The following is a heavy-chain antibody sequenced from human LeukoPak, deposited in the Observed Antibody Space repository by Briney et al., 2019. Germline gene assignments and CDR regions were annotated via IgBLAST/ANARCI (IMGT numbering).Heavy chain of an antibody. V-gene: IGHV4-59*01. J-gene: IGHJ5*02. Sequence: SETLSLTCTVSGGSITSYYWSWIRQPPGKGLEWVGYIYYSGSTNCNPSLKSRVTISVDTSKNQFSLKLSSVTAADTAVYYCARRGYSSQFDPWGQGTLVTVSS. CDR1: GGSITSYY. CDR3: ARRGYSSQFDP. CDR2: IYYSGST. D-gene: IGHD6-13*01.